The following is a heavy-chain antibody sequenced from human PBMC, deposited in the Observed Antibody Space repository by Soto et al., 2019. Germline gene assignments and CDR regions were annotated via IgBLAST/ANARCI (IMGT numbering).Heavy chain of an antibody. J-gene: IGHJ4*02. Sequence: SETLSLTCTVSGGSISSGVYYWSWIRQHPGKGLEWIGYIYYSGSTYYNPSLKSRVTISVDTSKNQFSLKLSSVTAAYTAVYYCASVDIVATILDYWGQGTLVTVSS. CDR3: ASVDIVATILDY. CDR2: IYYSGST. V-gene: IGHV4-31*03. CDR1: GGSISSGVYY. D-gene: IGHD5-12*01.